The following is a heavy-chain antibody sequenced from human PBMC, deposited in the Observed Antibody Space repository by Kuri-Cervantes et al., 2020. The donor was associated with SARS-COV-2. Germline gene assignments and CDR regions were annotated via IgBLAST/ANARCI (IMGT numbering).Heavy chain of an antibody. Sequence: GESLKISCVGTGFTFSGYTMNWVRQAPGKALQWVSSISGSGSYMYYADSVKGRFTVSRDNSKNTLYLQMNSLRAEDTAVYYCARDLDDSSGYYYFDYWGQGTLVTVSS. CDR2: ISGSGSYM. D-gene: IGHD3-22*01. V-gene: IGHV3-21*01. CDR3: ARDLDDSSGYYYFDY. CDR1: GFTFSGYT. J-gene: IGHJ4*02.